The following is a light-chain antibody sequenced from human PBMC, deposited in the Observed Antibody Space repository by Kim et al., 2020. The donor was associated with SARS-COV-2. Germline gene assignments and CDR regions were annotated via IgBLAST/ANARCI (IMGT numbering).Light chain of an antibody. V-gene: IGKV3-20*01. CDR3: QQYGSSPVT. J-gene: IGKJ1*01. CDR2: DAS. CDR1: QSISSSY. Sequence: EIVLTQSPGTLSLSPGERATLSCRASQSISSSYLAWYQQKLGQAPSLLIYDASIRATGIPDRFSGSGSGTDFTLTISRLEPEDFAVYYCQQYGSSPVTLGQGTKVDIK.